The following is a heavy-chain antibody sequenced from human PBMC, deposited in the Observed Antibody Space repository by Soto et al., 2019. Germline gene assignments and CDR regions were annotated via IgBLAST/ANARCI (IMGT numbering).Heavy chain of an antibody. CDR1: GFTFSSYA. CDR2: ISGSGGST. D-gene: IGHD3-22*01. CDR3: AKDFPGDYYASSGPAGY. V-gene: IGHV3-23*01. J-gene: IGHJ4*02. Sequence: TGGSLRLSCAASGFTFSSYAMSWVRQAPGKGLEWVSAISGSGGSTYYADSVKGRFTISRDNSKNTLYLQMNSLRAEDTAVYYCAKDFPGDYYASSGPAGYWGQGTLVTVSS.